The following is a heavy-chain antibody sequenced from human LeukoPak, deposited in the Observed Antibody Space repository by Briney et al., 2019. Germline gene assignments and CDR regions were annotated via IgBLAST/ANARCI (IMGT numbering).Heavy chain of an antibody. CDR3: ASRIVVVPAAPDAFDY. CDR2: IYYSGST. D-gene: IGHD2-2*01. CDR1: GGSISNYY. Sequence: SETLSLTCTVSGGSISNYYWGWIRQPPGKGLEWIGSIYYSGSTYYNPSLKSQVTISVDTSKNQFSLKLSSVTAADTAVYYCASRIVVVPAAPDAFDYWGQGTLVTVSS. J-gene: IGHJ4*02. V-gene: IGHV4-39*01.